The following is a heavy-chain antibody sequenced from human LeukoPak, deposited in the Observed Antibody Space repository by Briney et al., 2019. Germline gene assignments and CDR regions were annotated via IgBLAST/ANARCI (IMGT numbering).Heavy chain of an antibody. V-gene: IGHV3-23*01. CDR2: IGGSGTST. CDR1: GFAFNTYA. CDR3: AKTSPGHAPYYYTMDV. D-gene: IGHD2-2*01. Sequence: GGSLRLSCAASGFAFNTYAMIWVRQAPGKGLEWVSAIGGSGTSTFSADSLKDRFIISRDNSKNTLYLQMNSLRAEDTAVYYCAKTSPGHAPYYYTMDVWGQGTTVTVSS. J-gene: IGHJ6*02.